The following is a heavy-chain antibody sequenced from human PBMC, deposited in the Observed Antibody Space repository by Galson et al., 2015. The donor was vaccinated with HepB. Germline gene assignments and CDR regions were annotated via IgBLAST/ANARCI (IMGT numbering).Heavy chain of an antibody. CDR3: ARAVGSGWPYWYFDL. V-gene: IGHV4-61*02. CDR1: GGSISSGSYY. Sequence: TLSLTCTVSGGSISSGSYYWSWIRQPAGKGLEWIGRIYTSGSTNYNPSLKSRVTMSVDTSKNQFSLKLSSVTAADTAVYYCARAVGSGWPYWYFDLWGRGTLVTVSS. J-gene: IGHJ2*01. D-gene: IGHD6-19*01. CDR2: IYTSGST.